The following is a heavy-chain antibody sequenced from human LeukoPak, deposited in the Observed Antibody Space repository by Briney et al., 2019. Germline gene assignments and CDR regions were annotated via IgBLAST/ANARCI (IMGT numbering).Heavy chain of an antibody. CDR2: INSDGSST. Sequence: GGSLRLSCAASGFTFSSYWMHWVRQAPGKGLVWVSRINSDGSSTSYADSVKGRFTISRDNAKNTLYLQMNSLRAEDTAVYYCAREGELDWYFDLWGRGTLVTVSS. CDR1: GFTFSSYW. D-gene: IGHD3-16*01. J-gene: IGHJ2*01. V-gene: IGHV3-74*01. CDR3: AREGELDWYFDL.